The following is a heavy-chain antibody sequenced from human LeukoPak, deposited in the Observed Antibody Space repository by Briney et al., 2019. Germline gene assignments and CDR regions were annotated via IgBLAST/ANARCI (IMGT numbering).Heavy chain of an antibody. V-gene: IGHV3-48*02. Sequence: PGGSLRLSCAASGFTFSRYGMNWVRQAPGKGLEWVSYISRSSSTVYYADSVKGRFTISRDNAKNSLYLQMNSLRDEDAAVYYCARDPITMARGVVHHYFDDWGQGTLVTVSS. CDR3: ARDPITMARGVVHHYFDD. J-gene: IGHJ4*02. CDR2: ISRSSSTV. CDR1: GFTFSRYG. D-gene: IGHD3-10*01.